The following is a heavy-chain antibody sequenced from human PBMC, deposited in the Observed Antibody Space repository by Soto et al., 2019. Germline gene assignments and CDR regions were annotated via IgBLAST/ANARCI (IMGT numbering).Heavy chain of an antibody. V-gene: IGHV3-21*01. D-gene: IGHD1-7*01. J-gene: IGHJ4*02. CDR2: ISSSSSYI. CDR3: ATAGNFRFDY. CDR1: GFTFSSYS. Sequence: PGGSLRLSCAASGFTFSSYSMNWVRQAPGKGLEWVSSISSSSSYIYYADSVKGRFTISRDNAKNSLYLQMNSLRVEDTAVYYCATAGNFRFDYWGRGTLVTVSS.